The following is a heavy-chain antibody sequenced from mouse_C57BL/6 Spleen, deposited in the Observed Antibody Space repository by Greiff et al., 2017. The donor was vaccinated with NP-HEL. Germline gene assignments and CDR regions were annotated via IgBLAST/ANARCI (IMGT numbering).Heavy chain of an antibody. D-gene: IGHD1-1*01. V-gene: IGHV5-4*03. CDR2: ISDGGSYT. CDR3: ARGNYGSDRAMDY. CDR1: GFTFSSYA. Sequence: EVKLVESGGGLVKPGGSLKLSCAASGFTFSSYAMSWVRQTPEKRLEWVATISDGGSYTYYPDNVKGRFTISRDNAKNNLYLQMSHLKSEDTAMYYCARGNYGSDRAMDYWGQGTSVTVSS. J-gene: IGHJ4*01.